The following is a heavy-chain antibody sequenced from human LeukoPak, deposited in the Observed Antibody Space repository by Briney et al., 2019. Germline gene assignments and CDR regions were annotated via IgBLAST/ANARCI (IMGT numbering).Heavy chain of an antibody. CDR1: GFTVGSKY. CDR3: ATVGDHYHWYLDL. Sequence: GGSLRLSCAASGFTVGSKYMNWVRQAPGKGLEWVSILYSGSSTYYADSAKGRFTVSRDDSKNTLYLQMNSLRADDTAMYYCATVGDHYHWYLDLWGRGTLVSVSS. V-gene: IGHV3-53*01. CDR2: LYSGSST. D-gene: IGHD3-10*01. J-gene: IGHJ2*01.